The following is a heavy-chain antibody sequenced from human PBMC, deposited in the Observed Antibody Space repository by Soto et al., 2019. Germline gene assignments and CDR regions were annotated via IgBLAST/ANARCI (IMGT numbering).Heavy chain of an antibody. CDR1: GGSISSSNW. CDR2: IYHSGST. D-gene: IGHD3-3*01. CDR3: ARLRITIFGRRYYGMDV. V-gene: IGHV4-4*02. Sequence: QVQLQESGPGLVKPSGTLSLTCAVSGGSISSSNWWSWVRQPPGKGLEWIGEIYHSGSTNYNPSLQSRVTISVDKSKNQFSLKLSSVTAADTAVYYCARLRITIFGRRYYGMDVWGQGTTVTVSS. J-gene: IGHJ6*02.